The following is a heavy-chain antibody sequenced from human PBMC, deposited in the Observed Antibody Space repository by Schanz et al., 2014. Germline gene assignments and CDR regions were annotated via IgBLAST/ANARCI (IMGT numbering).Heavy chain of an antibody. V-gene: IGHV3-23*04. Sequence: EVQLVDSGGGLVQPGGSLRLSCAASGFTFSTYAMSWVRQAPGKGLEWVSALSGSGGSTYYADSVKGRFTISRENAKNSLYLQMNSLRAGDTAVYYCARVPYGSGSYWDYWGQGTLVTVSS. CDR2: LSGSGGST. J-gene: IGHJ4*02. D-gene: IGHD3-10*01. CDR3: ARVPYGSGSYWDY. CDR1: GFTFSTYA.